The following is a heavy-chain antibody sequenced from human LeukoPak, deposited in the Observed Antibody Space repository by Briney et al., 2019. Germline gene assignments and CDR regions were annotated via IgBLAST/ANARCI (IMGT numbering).Heavy chain of an antibody. CDR1: GFTVSSDY. V-gene: IGHV3-53*01. CDR2: IDVAGNT. J-gene: IGHJ4*02. D-gene: IGHD3-16*01. CDR3: TRDVSGSRPNY. Sequence: GGSLRLSCAASGFTVSSDYMTWVRQAPGKGLEWVSSIDVAGNTNYADSVRGRFTISRDNSKNTLYLHMSSLRAEDTAVYYCTRDVSGSRPNYWGQGTLVTVTS.